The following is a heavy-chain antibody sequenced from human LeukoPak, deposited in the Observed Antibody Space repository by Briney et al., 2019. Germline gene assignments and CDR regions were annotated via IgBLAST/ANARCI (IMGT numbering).Heavy chain of an antibody. V-gene: IGHV1-8*01. Sequence: GASVKVSCKASGYTFTSYDINWVRQATGQGLEWMGWMNPNSGNTGYAQKFQGRVTMTGNTSISTAYMELSSLRSEDTAVYYCARLDFWSGYYPDYWGQGTLVTVSS. CDR2: MNPNSGNT. D-gene: IGHD3-3*01. CDR1: GYTFTSYD. J-gene: IGHJ4*02. CDR3: ARLDFWSGYYPDY.